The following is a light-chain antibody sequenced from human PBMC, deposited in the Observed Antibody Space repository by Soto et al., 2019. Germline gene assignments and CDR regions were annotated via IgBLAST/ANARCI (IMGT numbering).Light chain of an antibody. CDR3: QQYNKWHPLT. CDR2: GAS. V-gene: IGKV3-15*01. Sequence: EIVMTQSPATLSVSPGERATLSCRASQSVNSNLAWYQQKPGQPPRLLIYGASTRATGIPVRFSGSGSGTEFTLTISSLQSEDSAVYYCQQYNKWHPLTFGGGTKVEIK. J-gene: IGKJ4*01. CDR1: QSVNSN.